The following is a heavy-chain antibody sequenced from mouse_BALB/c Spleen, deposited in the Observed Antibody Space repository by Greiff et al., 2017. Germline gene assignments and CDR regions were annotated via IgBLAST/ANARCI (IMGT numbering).Heavy chain of an antibody. V-gene: IGHV1-18*01. Sequence: VHVKQSGPELVKPGASMKISCKASGYSFTGYTMNWVKQSHGKNLEWIGLINPYNGGTSYNQKFKGKATLTVDKSSSTAYMELLSLTSEDSAVYYCARGGYDGGYYFDYWGQGTTLTVSS. CDR3: ARGGYDGGYYFDY. CDR1: GYSFTGYT. J-gene: IGHJ2*01. D-gene: IGHD2-14*01. CDR2: INPYNGGT.